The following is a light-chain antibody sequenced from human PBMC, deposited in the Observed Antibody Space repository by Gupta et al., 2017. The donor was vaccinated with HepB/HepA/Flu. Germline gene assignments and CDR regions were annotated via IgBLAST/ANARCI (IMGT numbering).Light chain of an antibody. CDR2: KDS. CDR3: QSADSSGTYRVWV. Sequence: SYELTQPPSVSVSPGQTARTTCSGDALPKQYAYWYQQKPGQAPVLVIYKDSERPSGIPERFSGSSSGTTVTLTISGVQAEDEADYYCQSADSSGTYRVWVFGGGTKLTVL. J-gene: IGLJ3*02. CDR1: ALPKQY. V-gene: IGLV3-25*03.